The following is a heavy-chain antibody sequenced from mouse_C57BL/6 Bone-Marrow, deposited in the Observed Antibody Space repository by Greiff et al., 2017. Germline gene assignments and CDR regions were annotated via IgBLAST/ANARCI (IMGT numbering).Heavy chain of an antibody. Sequence: LEESGAELVKPGASVKLSCKASGYTFTEYTIHWVKQRSGQGLEWIGWFYPGSGSIKYNEKFKDKATLTADKSSSTVYMELSRLTSEDSAVYFCERHEEGLRLRGYAMDYWGQGTSVTVSS. V-gene: IGHV1-62-2*01. CDR2: FYPGSGSI. CDR3: ERHEEGLRLRGYAMDY. CDR1: GYTFTEYT. J-gene: IGHJ4*01. D-gene: IGHD3-2*02.